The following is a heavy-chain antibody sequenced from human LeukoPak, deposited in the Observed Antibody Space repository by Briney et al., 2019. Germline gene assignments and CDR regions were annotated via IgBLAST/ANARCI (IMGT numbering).Heavy chain of an antibody. D-gene: IGHD3-3*01. CDR3: ARSAIFGVVIIPDY. CDR2: IYYSGST. CDR1: GGSISSGGYY. V-gene: IGHV4-31*03. J-gene: IGHJ4*02. Sequence: SQTLSLTCTVSGGSISSGGYYWSWIRQHPGKGLEWIGYIYYSGSTYYNPSLKSRVTISVDTSKNQFSLKLSSVTAADTAVYYCARSAIFGVVIIPDYWGQGTLVTVSS.